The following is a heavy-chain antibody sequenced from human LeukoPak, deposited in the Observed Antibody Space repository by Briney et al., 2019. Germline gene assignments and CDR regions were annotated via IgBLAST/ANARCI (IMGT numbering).Heavy chain of an antibody. V-gene: IGHV3-53*01. Sequence: GGSLRLSCAASGFTVSSNQMSWVRQAPGKGLEWVPIIYSGGSTYYADSVKGRFTISRDNSKNTLYLQMNSLRAEDTAVYYCARDRLYYYDSSGTFDYWGRGTLVTVSS. CDR3: ARDRLYYYDSSGTFDY. CDR2: IYSGGST. J-gene: IGHJ4*02. CDR1: GFTVSSNQ. D-gene: IGHD3-22*01.